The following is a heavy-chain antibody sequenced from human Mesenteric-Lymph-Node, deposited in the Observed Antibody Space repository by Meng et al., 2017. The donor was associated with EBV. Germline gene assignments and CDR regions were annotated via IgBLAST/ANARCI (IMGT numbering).Heavy chain of an antibody. V-gene: IGHV4-30-4*01. CDR2: IYYSGST. D-gene: IGHD5-24*01. CDR3: ARGSRDGYNLDY. Sequence: HGQPPVAGPGLVKPSQTLALTCAVSGGSISSGGYYWGWIRQPPGKGLEWIGYIYYSGSTYYNPSLKSRVTISVDTSKNQFSLKLSSVTAADTAVYYCARGSRDGYNLDYWGQGTLVTVSS. J-gene: IGHJ4*02. CDR1: GGSISSGGYY.